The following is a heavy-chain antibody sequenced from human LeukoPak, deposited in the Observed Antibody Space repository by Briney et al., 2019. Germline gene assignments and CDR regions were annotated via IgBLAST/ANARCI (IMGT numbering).Heavy chain of an antibody. CDR3: AKSGGRVDY. CDR1: GFTFSDYA. J-gene: IGHJ4*02. CDR2: ISGGSSGST. Sequence: GGSLRLSCAASGFTFSDYAMSWVRQAPGKGLEWLSVISGGSSGSTYYADSVTGRFTVSRDNSKNTVDLQMNNLRVDDTAIYYCAKSGGRVDYWGQGTLVTVSS. D-gene: IGHD2-8*02. V-gene: IGHV3-23*01.